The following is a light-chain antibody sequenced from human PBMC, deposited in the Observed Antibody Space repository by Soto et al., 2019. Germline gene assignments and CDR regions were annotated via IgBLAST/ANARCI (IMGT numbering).Light chain of an antibody. V-gene: IGKV3-15*01. Sequence: EIVLTQSPATLSVSPGESVTLSCRASQSVDINLAWYQQKPGQAPRLLIYGESTRATDMPARFSGRGAGAELTLTISRLQSEDFAVYYCQKYRSWPRTCGQGTKVDI. CDR3: QKYRSWPRT. J-gene: IGKJ1*01. CDR2: GES. CDR1: QSVDIN.